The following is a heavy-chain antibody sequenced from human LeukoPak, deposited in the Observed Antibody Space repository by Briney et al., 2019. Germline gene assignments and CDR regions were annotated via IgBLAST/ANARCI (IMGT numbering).Heavy chain of an antibody. CDR3: ARGPPAMAPNYYFDY. J-gene: IGHJ4*02. D-gene: IGHD5-18*01. Sequence: SVRGSCKASGGTFCSYAISWVRQAPGQGLEWMGRIIPIFGIANYAQKFQGRVTITADKSTSTAYMELSSLRSEDTAVYYCARGPPAMAPNYYFDYWGQGTLVTVSS. V-gene: IGHV1-69*04. CDR2: IIPIFGIA. CDR1: GGTFCSYA.